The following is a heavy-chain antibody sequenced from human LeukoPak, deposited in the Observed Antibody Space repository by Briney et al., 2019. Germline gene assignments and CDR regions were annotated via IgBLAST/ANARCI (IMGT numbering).Heavy chain of an antibody. Sequence: SETLSLTCSVSGASINGYYWNWIRQPPGKGLQWIGHIYYSGSTSYNLSLKSRVTISVDTSKNQFSLKLTSVTDVDTAVYYCARGGVTATHYYYGMDVWGKGTTVTVSP. CDR2: IYYSGST. D-gene: IGHD2-15*01. CDR3: ARGGVTATHYYYGMDV. CDR1: GASINGYY. J-gene: IGHJ6*04. V-gene: IGHV4-59*01.